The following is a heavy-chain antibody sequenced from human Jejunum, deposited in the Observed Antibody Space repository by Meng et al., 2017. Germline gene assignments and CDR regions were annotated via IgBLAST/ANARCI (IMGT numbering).Heavy chain of an antibody. CDR3: ARVPVPGMAVPHDFDV. D-gene: IGHD1-1*01. CDR1: GFTFSTSW. V-gene: IGHV3-74*01. J-gene: IGHJ3*01. CDR2: VSGDGSST. Sequence: GGSLRLSCAASGFTFSTSWMHRVRQVPGKGLVWVSRVSGDGSSTDYVDPVEGRFTVSRDNAKNTLYLQMNSLRADDTAVSYCARVPVPGMAVPHDFDVWGQGTMVTVSS.